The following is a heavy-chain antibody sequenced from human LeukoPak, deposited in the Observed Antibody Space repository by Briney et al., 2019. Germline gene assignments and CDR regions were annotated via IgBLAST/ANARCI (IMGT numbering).Heavy chain of an antibody. V-gene: IGHV3-74*01. D-gene: IGHD6-19*01. Sequence: PGGSLRLSCPVYGLTFSKYWIVWVRQAPGKGLESVSRINTDGTVTTYADSVKGRFTVSRDNADNTMFLQMNSVRDEDTAVYYCATKQWLAPPPDSWGQGTPVTVSS. CDR2: INTDGTVT. CDR1: GLTFSKYW. J-gene: IGHJ4*02. CDR3: ATKQWLAPPPDS.